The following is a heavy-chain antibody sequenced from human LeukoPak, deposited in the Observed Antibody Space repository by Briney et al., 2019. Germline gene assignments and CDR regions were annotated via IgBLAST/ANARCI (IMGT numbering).Heavy chain of an antibody. Sequence: SETLSLTCTVSGGSISSGGYYWSWIRQHPGKGLEWIGYIYYSGSTYYNPSLKSRVTISVDTSKNQFSLKLSSVTAADTAVYYCARVYYGSAIDYWGQGTLVTVSS. CDR3: ARVYYGSAIDY. D-gene: IGHD3-10*01. V-gene: IGHV4-31*03. J-gene: IGHJ4*02. CDR1: GGSISSGGYY. CDR2: IYYSGST.